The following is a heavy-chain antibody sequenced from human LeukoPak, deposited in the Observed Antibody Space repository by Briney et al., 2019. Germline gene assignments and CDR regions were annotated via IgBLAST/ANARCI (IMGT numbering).Heavy chain of an antibody. CDR2: IYYSGST. D-gene: IGHD1-26*01. J-gene: IGHJ5*02. CDR1: DGSISDYS. Sequence: PSETLSLTCTVSDGSISDYSWSWIRQPPGKGLEWIGYIYYSGSTNYNPSLKSRVTISLDTSKNQFSLKLSSVPAAATAVYYCARDAIVGATNWFDPWGQGTLVTVSS. V-gene: IGHV4-59*01. CDR3: ARDAIVGATNWFDP.